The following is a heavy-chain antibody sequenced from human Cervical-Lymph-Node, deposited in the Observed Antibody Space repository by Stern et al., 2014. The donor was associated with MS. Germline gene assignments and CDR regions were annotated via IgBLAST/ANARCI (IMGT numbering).Heavy chain of an antibody. J-gene: IGHJ4*02. CDR1: GFTFSSYG. V-gene: IGHV3-33*01. D-gene: IGHD3-10*01. CDR3: ARASKITIRGQGFDY. Sequence: VHLVESGGGVVQPGRSLRLSCAASGFTFSSYGMHWVRQAPGKGLEWVAVIWYDGSNKYYADSVKGRFTISRDNSKNTLYLQMNSLRAEDTAVYYCARASKITIRGQGFDYWGQGTLVTVSS. CDR2: IWYDGSNK.